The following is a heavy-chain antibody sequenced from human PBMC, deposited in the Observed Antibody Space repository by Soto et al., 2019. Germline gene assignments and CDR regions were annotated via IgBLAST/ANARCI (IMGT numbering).Heavy chain of an antibody. V-gene: IGHV5-10-1*01. D-gene: IGHD3-22*01. CDR2: IDPSDSQT. CDR1: GYSFTSYW. CDR3: ARQIYDSDTGPNFQYYFDS. J-gene: IGHJ4*02. Sequence: GESLKICCKGSGYSFTSYWITWVRQKPGKGRGWMGRIDPSDSQTYYSPSFRGHVTISVTKSITTVFLQWSSLRASDTAMYYCARQIYDSDTGPNFQYYFDSWGQGTPVTVSS.